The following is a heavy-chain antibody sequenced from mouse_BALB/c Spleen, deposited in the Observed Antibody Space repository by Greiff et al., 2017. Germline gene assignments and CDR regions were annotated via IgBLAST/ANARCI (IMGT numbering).Heavy chain of an antibody. CDR2: SYPGNSDT. J-gene: IGHJ3*01. CDR3: TRSGYCGSSPFAY. V-gene: IGHV1-5*01. D-gene: IGHD1-1*01. Sequence: EVKLVESGTVLARPGASVKMSCKASGYTFTSYWMHWVKQRPGQGLEWIGASYPGNSDTSYNQKYKGKAKLTAVTSTSTAYMELSSLTNEDSAVYYCTRSGYCGSSPFAYWGQGTLVTVSA. CDR1: GYTFTSYW.